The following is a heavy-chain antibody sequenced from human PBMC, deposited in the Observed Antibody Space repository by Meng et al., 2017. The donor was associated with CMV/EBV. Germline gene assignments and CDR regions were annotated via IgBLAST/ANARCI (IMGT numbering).Heavy chain of an antibody. J-gene: IGHJ4*02. CDR2: ISSSSSYI. Sequence: GESLKISCAASGFTFSSYSMNWVRQAPGKGLEWVSSISSSSSYIYYADSVKGRFTISRDNAKNSLYLQMNSLRAKGTAVYYCARGGGVGSSSGFWGQGTLVTVSS. CDR3: ARGGGVGSSSGF. D-gene: IGHD6-6*01. CDR1: GFTFSSYS. V-gene: IGHV3-21*01.